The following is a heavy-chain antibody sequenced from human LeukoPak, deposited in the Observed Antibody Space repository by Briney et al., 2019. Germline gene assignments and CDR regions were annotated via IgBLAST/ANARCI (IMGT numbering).Heavy chain of an antibody. CDR1: GFTFSGYW. J-gene: IGHJ4*02. V-gene: IGHV3-7*01. Sequence: GGSLRLSCAASGFTFSGYWMSWVRQAPGKGLEWVANINQDGSEKYYVDSVKGRFTISRDNAKNTLYLQMNSLRAEDTAVYYCARDSVAAAGDFDYWGQGTLVTVSS. D-gene: IGHD6-13*01. CDR2: INQDGSEK. CDR3: ARDSVAAAGDFDY.